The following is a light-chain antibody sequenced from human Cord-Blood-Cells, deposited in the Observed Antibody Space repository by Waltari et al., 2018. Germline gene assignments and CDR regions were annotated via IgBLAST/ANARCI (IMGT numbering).Light chain of an antibody. CDR1: SSHIGSNT. CDR3: AAWDDSLNGWV. J-gene: IGLJ3*02. V-gene: IGLV1-44*01. CDR2: SNN. Sequence: QSVLTQPPSASGYHGQRVAIPCSGSSSHIGSNTVNWYQPLQGTAPKLLTYSNNQRPSGVPDRFSGSKSGTSASLAISGLQSEDEADYYCAAWDDSLNGWVFGGGTKLTVL.